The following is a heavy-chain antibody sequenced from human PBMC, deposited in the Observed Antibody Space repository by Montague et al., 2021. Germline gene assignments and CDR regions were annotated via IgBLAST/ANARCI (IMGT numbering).Heavy chain of an antibody. CDR3: ASDRGPFDY. CDR2: VRHIGST. D-gene: IGHD3-10*01. CDR1: GGSLSEYY. J-gene: IGHJ4*02. Sequence: SETLSLTCGVYGGSLSEYYWTWIRQSPEKGLEWIGEVRHIGSTNYNPSLKSRVTMSVDKSKNQFSLKLRSVTAADTAVYYCASDRGPFDYWGQETVVTVSS. V-gene: IGHV4-34*01.